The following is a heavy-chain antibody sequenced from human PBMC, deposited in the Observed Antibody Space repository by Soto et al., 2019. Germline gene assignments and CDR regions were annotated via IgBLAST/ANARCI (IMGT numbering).Heavy chain of an antibody. J-gene: IGHJ4*02. Sequence: SETLSLTCTVSGGSISSGDYYWSWIRQPPGKGLEWIGYIFYSGSTYYNPSLKSRVTISLDTSKNQFSLKLSSVTAADTAVYHCVRDRKDRGNGAFDFWGQGTPVTVSS. V-gene: IGHV4-30-4*01. CDR2: IFYSGST. D-gene: IGHD2-15*01. CDR3: VRDRKDRGNGAFDF. CDR1: GGSISSGDYY.